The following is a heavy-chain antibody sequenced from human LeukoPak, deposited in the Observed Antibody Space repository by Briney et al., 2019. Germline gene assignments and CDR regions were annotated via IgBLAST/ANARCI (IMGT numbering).Heavy chain of an antibody. CDR2: MGTPDST. CDR3: AKDRENGNGIWDAFDV. D-gene: IGHD3-3*02. CDR1: GFTFNVYA. V-gene: IGHV3-23*01. Sequence: GGSLRLSCAASGFTFNVYAMYWVRQAPGRGLEWVSSMGTPDSTHYANSVKGRFTTSRDDSKNTVFLQMNSLRAEDSATYYCAKDRENGNGIWDAFDVWGQGTVVTVSS. J-gene: IGHJ3*01.